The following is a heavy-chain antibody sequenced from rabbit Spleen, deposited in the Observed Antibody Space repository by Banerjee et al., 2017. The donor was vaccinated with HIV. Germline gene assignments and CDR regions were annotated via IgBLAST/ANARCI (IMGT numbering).Heavy chain of an antibody. D-gene: IGHD4-1*01. J-gene: IGHJ4*01. CDR1: GFSFSSDYY. V-gene: IGHV1S40*01. CDR3: ARDLAGVIGWNFGL. CDR2: IYAGSSDST. Sequence: QSLEESGGDLVKPGASLTLTCTASGFSFSSDYYMCWVRQAPGKGLECGACIYAGSSDSTYYASWAKGRLTISKSSSTTVTLQMTSLTAADTATYFCARDLAGVIGWNFGLWGPGTLVTVS.